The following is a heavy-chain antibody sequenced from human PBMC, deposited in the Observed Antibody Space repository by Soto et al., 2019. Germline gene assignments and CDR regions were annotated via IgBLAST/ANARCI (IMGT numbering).Heavy chain of an antibody. V-gene: IGHV5-51*01. J-gene: IGHJ6*02. D-gene: IGHD1-26*01. CDR1: GYSFTSYW. Sequence: PGESLKISCKGSGYSFTSYWISWVRQMPGKGLEWMGIIYPGDSDTRYSPSFQGQVTISADKSISTAYLQWSSLKASDTAMYYCARHSGSYSYYYYGMDVWGQGTTVTVSS. CDR3: ARHSGSYSYYYYGMDV. CDR2: IYPGDSDT.